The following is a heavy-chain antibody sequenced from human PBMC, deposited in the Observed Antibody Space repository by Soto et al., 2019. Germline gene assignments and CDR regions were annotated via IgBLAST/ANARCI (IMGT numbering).Heavy chain of an antibody. D-gene: IGHD3-9*01. CDR3: ARGGLLYDILTGNIDY. CDR2: ISSSGSTI. Sequence: GGSLRLSCAASGFTFSDYYMSWIRQAPGKGLEGVSYISSSGSTIYYADSVKGRFTISRDNAKNSLYLQMNSLRAEDTAVYYCARGGLLYDILTGNIDYWGQGTLVTVSS. CDR1: GFTFSDYY. V-gene: IGHV3-11*01. J-gene: IGHJ4*02.